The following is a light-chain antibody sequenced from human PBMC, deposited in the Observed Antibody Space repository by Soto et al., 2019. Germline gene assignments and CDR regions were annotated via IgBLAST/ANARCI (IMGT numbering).Light chain of an antibody. Sequence: QSALAQPASVSGSRGQSITISCTGTSSDVGRYNYVSWFQQHPGKVPKLIIHDVNNWPSGVSDRFSGSKSGNTASLTISGLQPEDEADYYCSSFTTSSTFVFGTGTKVTVL. CDR1: SSDVGRYNY. V-gene: IGLV2-14*03. J-gene: IGLJ1*01. CDR3: SSFTTSSTFV. CDR2: DVN.